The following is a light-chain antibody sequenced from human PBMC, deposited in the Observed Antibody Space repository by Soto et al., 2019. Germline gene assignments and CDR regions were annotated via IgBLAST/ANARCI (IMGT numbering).Light chain of an antibody. CDR3: QKSYNTPLT. V-gene: IGKV1-39*01. J-gene: IGKJ4*01. Sequence: DIQMTQSPSSLSASVGARVTVSCRASQNIGTYLNWYQQNSGQAPKVLISDASSLQSGVTSRFSGSGSGTYFTLTIIILQPEDYATYYCQKSYNTPLTFGGGTKLES. CDR1: QNIGTY. CDR2: DAS.